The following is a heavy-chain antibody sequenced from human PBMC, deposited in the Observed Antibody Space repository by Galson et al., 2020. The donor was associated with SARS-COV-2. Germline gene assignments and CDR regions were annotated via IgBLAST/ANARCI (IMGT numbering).Heavy chain of an antibody. D-gene: IGHD3-22*01. Sequence: ASETLSLTCTVSGGSISSSSYYWGWIRQPPGKGLEWIGSIYYSGSTYYNPSLKSRVTISVDTSKNQFSLKLSSVTAADTAVYYCARDGQITGSGYYWAYYDYVMDVWGQGTTVTVSS. V-gene: IGHV4-39*07. CDR3: ARDGQITGSGYYWAYYDYVMDV. CDR2: IYYSGST. CDR1: GGSISSSSYY. J-gene: IGHJ6*02.